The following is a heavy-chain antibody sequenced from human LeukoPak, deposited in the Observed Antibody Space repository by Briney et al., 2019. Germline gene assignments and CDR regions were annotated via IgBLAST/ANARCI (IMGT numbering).Heavy chain of an antibody. J-gene: IGHJ3*02. CDR1: GFTFSSYG. D-gene: IGHD3-10*01. CDR3: AKLPMVRGVTQNAFDI. Sequence: GGSLRLSCAASGFTFSSYGMHWVRQAPGKGLEWVAFIRYDGSNKYYADSVKGRFTISRDNSKNTLYLQMNSLRAEDTAVYYCAKLPMVRGVTQNAFDIWGQRTMVTVSS. CDR2: IRYDGSNK. V-gene: IGHV3-30*02.